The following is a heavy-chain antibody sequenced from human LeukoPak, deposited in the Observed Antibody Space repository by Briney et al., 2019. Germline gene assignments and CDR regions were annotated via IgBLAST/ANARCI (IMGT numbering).Heavy chain of an antibody. J-gene: IGHJ4*02. CDR1: GDSVSSNSGA. V-gene: IGHV6-1*01. Sequence: SQTLSLTRAISGDSVSSNSGAWNWIRQSPSRGFEWLGWTYYRSKWYNDYAVSVKSRITINPDTSKNQFSLQLNSVTPEDTAVYHCARSYGSYYFDYWGQGTLVTVSS. D-gene: IGHD1-26*01. CDR2: TYYRSKWYN. CDR3: ARSYGSYYFDY.